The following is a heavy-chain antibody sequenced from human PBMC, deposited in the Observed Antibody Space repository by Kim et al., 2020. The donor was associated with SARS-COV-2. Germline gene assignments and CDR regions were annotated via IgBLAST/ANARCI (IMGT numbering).Heavy chain of an antibody. D-gene: IGHD2-2*01. Sequence: SETLSLTCSVSSYSISSYYGSWIRQLPGKGLEWLGYIYYSGSTDYNPSLKTGVTISWDTSKNQFSLDLTSCPDADAAVYYFAGSEGRASWHQFDYWGPG. CDR1: SYSISSYY. V-gene: IGHV4-59*01. CDR3: AGSEGRASWHQFDY. CDR2: IYYSGST. J-gene: IGHJ4*02.